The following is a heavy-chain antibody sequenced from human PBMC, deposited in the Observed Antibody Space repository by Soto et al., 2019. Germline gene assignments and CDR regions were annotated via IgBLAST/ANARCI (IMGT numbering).Heavy chain of an antibody. D-gene: IGHD6-13*01. CDR3: AKLGGQQLANDAFDI. V-gene: IGHV3-30*18. CDR1: GFTFSSYG. CDR2: ISYDGTNK. J-gene: IGHJ3*02. Sequence: QVQLVESGGGVVQPGRSLRLSCAASGFTFSSYGMHWVRQAPGKGLEWVAVISYDGTNKYFADSVKGRFTISRDNSKNTLYLQMNSLRAEDTAVYYCAKLGGQQLANDAFDIWGQGTMVTVSS.